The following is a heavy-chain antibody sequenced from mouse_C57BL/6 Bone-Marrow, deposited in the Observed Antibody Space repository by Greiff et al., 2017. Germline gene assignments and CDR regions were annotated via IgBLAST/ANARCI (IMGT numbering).Heavy chain of an antibody. CDR3: AGHSYVDWFAY. D-gene: IGHD1-1*01. CDR2: IYPRSGNT. Sequence: VQLQESGAELARPGASVKLSCKASGYTFTSYGISWVKQRTGQGLEWIGEIYPRSGNTNYTEKFKGKATLTADTSSSTAYMELRSLTSEDSAVYFWAGHSYVDWFAYWGQGTLVTVSA. CDR1: GYTFTSYG. V-gene: IGHV1-81*01. J-gene: IGHJ3*01.